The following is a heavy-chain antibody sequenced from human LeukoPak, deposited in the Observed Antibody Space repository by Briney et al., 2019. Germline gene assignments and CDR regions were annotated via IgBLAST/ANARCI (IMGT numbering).Heavy chain of an antibody. D-gene: IGHD2-15*01. Sequence: GGSLRLSCAASRFTFSGYAMSWVRQAPGKGLEWVSTITGSGDTTYYADSVKGRFTISRDNSKNTLYLQMNSLRAEDKAVYYCAKARGYCSGGTCYSGFDYWGQGTLVTVSS. CDR2: ITGSGDTT. J-gene: IGHJ4*02. CDR3: AKARGYCSGGTCYSGFDY. V-gene: IGHV3-23*01. CDR1: RFTFSGYA.